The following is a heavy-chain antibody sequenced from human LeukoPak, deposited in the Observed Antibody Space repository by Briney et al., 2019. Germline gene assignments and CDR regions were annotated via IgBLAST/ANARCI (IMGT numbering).Heavy chain of an antibody. D-gene: IGHD2-2*01. V-gene: IGHV3-30*02. J-gene: IGHJ6*02. CDR2: IRYDGSNK. Sequence: GGSLRLSCAASGFTFSSYGMHWVRQAPDKGLEWVAFIRYDGSNKYYADSVKGRFTISRDNSKNTLYLQTNSLRAEDTAVYYCAKGRTYCSSTSCSNNYYYYGMDVWGQGTTVTVSS. CDR3: AKGRTYCSSTSCSNNYYYYGMDV. CDR1: GFTFSSYG.